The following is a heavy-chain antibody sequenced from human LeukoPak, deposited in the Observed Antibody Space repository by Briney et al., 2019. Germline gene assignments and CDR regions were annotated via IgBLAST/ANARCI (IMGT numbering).Heavy chain of an antibody. Sequence: GGSLRLSCAASGFTFSSYAMHWVRQAPGKGLEWVAVISYDGSNKYYADSVKGRFTISRDNSKNTLYLQMNSLRAEDTAVYYCARGHLVRCSGGSCYYYYGMDVWGKGTTVTVSS. CDR1: GFTFSSYA. V-gene: IGHV3-30-3*01. CDR3: ARGHLVRCSGGSCYYYYGMDV. J-gene: IGHJ6*04. CDR2: ISYDGSNK. D-gene: IGHD2-15*01.